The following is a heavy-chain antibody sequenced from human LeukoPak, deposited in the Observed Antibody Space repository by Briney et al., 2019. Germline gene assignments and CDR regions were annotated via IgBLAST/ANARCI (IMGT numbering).Heavy chain of an antibody. CDR1: GYSFNSYG. CDR3: ARDQKVGTTATYTPFDP. Sequence: GASVKVSCKASGYSFNSYGISWVRQAPGQGLEWMGWINTYKGNTNYAQKFQGRVSMTTGRSTSTAYLELRSLRSDDTAVYYCARDQKVGTTATYTPFDPWGQGTLVTVSS. D-gene: IGHD1-26*01. J-gene: IGHJ5*02. V-gene: IGHV1-18*01. CDR2: INTYKGNT.